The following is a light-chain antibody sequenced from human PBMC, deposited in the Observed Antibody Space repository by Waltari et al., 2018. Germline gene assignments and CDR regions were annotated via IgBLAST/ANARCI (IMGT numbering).Light chain of an antibody. CDR3: HQYNNWPRT. CDR1: QSVSSK. CDR2: GAS. V-gene: IGKV3-15*01. J-gene: IGKJ1*01. Sequence: EIVMTQSPATLSVSPGARATLSCRASQSVSSKLAWYQQKPGQAPRLLIYGASTRATGIPARFSGSGSGTEFTLTISSLQSEDFVVYYCHQYNNWPRTFGQGTKVEIK.